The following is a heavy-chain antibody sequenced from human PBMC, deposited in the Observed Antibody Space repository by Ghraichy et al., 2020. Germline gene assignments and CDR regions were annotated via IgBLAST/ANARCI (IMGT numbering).Heavy chain of an antibody. CDR2: ISGRSDTM. Sequence: GGSLRLSCAPSGFTFGSYEMNWVRQAPGKGLEWVSYISGRSDTMYYADSVKGRFAVTRNNVKNSLLLQMNSLRAEDTGIYYCARGTFDYSREDHGGAFDYWGQGTLVTVSS. J-gene: IGHJ4*02. V-gene: IGHV3-48*03. D-gene: IGHD4-11*01. CDR3: ARGTFDYSREDHGGAFDY. CDR1: GFTFGSYE.